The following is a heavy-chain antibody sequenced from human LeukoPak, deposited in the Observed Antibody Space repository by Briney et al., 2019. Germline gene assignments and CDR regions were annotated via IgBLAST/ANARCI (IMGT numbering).Heavy chain of an antibody. D-gene: IGHD2-2*03. CDR1: GYTLTELS. V-gene: IGHV1-24*01. CDR3: ATVDPGFFDFDY. CDR2: FDPKDGET. J-gene: IGHJ4*02. Sequence: ASVKVSCKVSGYTLTELSMHWVRQAPGKGLEWMGGFDPKDGETIYAQKFQGRVTMTEDTSTDTAYMELSSLRSEDTAVYYCATVDPGFFDFDYWGQGTLVTVSS.